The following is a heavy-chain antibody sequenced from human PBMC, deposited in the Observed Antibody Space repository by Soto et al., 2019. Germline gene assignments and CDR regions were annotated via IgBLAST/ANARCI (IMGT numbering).Heavy chain of an antibody. CDR2: RYYSGSI. V-gene: IGHV4-39*01. Sequence: SETLSLTCTVSGGSISSGNYYWDWIRQPPGEGLEWIGSRYYSGSIYYNPSLKSRVTISVDTAKNQFSLKLSSVTAADTAVYYCARGALGYCATTSCYGFDHWGQGTLVTVSS. CDR1: GGSISSGNYY. J-gene: IGHJ4*02. D-gene: IGHD2-2*01. CDR3: ARGALGYCATTSCYGFDH.